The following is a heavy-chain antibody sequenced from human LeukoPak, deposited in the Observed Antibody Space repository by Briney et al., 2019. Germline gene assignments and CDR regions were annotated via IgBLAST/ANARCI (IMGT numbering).Heavy chain of an antibody. CDR2: IYPGDSDT. Sequence: GESLKISCKGSGYSFTRKWIGWVRQMPGKGLEWMAIIYPGDSDTTYSPSFQGQVTISADKSINTAYLQWSSLKAADTAVYYCARAPRAMAGMDVWGKGTTVTVSS. CDR3: ARAPRAMAGMDV. J-gene: IGHJ6*03. V-gene: IGHV5-51*01. CDR1: GYSFTRKW. D-gene: IGHD5-24*01.